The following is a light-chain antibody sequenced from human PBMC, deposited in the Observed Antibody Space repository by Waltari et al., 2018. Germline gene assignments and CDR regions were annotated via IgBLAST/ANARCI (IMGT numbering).Light chain of an antibody. CDR3: DSWDSSGTHVL. Sequence: SSELTQDPAVSVALGQTVRITCQGDSLRSSYARWYQQKPGQAPVLVVYGNNNRPSGIPERFSGSSSGNTASLTITGAQVEDEADYYCDSWDSSGTHVLFGGGTRLTVL. CDR1: SLRSSY. V-gene: IGLV3-19*01. CDR2: GNN. J-gene: IGLJ2*01.